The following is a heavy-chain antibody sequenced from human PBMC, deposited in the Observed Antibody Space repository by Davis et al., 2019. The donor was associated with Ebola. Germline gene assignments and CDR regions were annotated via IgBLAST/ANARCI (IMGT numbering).Heavy chain of an antibody. Sequence: ASVKVSCKASGYTFTNYGVSWVRQAPGQGLEWLGWISGYTGKTNYVQKIQGRVTLTADTATSTVYMELRSLRSDDTAIYYCARDLSYSYYYHYYGMDVWGQGTTVTVSS. D-gene: IGHD3-10*01. CDR2: ISGYTGKT. CDR1: GYTFTNYG. J-gene: IGHJ6*02. CDR3: ARDLSYSYYYHYYGMDV. V-gene: IGHV1-18*04.